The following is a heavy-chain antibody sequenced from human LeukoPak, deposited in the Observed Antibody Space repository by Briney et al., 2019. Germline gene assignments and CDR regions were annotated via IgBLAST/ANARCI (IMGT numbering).Heavy chain of an antibody. J-gene: IGHJ4*01. CDR3: ARAGYGDPHFDF. CDR2: IWYDGSNK. D-gene: IGHD4-17*01. Sequence: VGSLTLSCAASGFTFSNYGMHWVRQAPGKGLEWVAAIWYDGSNKYYGDSVKGRFTISRDNSKNTLYLQMNSLRAEDTAAYYCARAGYGDPHFDFWGHGTLVTVSS. V-gene: IGHV3-33*01. CDR1: GFTFSNYG.